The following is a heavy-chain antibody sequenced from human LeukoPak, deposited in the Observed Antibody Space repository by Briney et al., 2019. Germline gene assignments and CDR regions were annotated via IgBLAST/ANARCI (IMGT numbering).Heavy chain of an antibody. Sequence: GGSLRLSCAASGFTFSSYGMHWVRQAPGKGLEWVAVISYDGSNKYYADSVKGRFTISRDNSKNTLYLQMNSLRVEDTAVYYCAKSSSSGWYGPYYFDYWGQGTLVTVSS. CDR3: AKSSSSGWYGPYYFDY. CDR1: GFTFSSYG. V-gene: IGHV3-30*18. D-gene: IGHD6-19*01. CDR2: ISYDGSNK. J-gene: IGHJ4*02.